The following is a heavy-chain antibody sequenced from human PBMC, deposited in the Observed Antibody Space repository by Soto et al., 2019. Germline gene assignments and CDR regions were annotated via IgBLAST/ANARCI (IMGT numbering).Heavy chain of an antibody. CDR3: ALLAVPGLFDY. J-gene: IGHJ4*02. CDR2: ISYDGSNK. CDR1: GFTFSSYD. V-gene: IGHV3-30*03. Sequence: QVQLVESGGGVVQPGRSLRLSCAASGFTFSSYDIHWVRQAPGKGLEWVAVISYDGSNKYYADSVKGRFTISRDNSKNTLYLQMNSLRAEDTAVCYWALLAVPGLFDYWGQGTLVTVSS. D-gene: IGHD6-19*01.